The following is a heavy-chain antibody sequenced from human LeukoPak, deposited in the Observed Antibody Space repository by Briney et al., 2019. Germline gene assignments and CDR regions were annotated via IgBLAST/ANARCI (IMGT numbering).Heavy chain of an antibody. V-gene: IGHV3-30*02. CDR3: AKEGSRSWFEYFQH. Sequence: GGSLRLSCAASGFTFSSYGMHWVRQAPGKGVEWVAFIRYDGSNKYYADSVKGRFTISRDNSKNTLYLQMDSLRAEDTAVYYCAKEGSRSWFEYFQHWGQGTLVTVSS. J-gene: IGHJ1*01. D-gene: IGHD6-13*01. CDR1: GFTFSSYG. CDR2: IRYDGSNK.